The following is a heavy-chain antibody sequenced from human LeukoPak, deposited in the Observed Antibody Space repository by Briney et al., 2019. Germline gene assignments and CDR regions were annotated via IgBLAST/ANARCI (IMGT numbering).Heavy chain of an antibody. CDR3: ARTFWDKSNGYDYYFDY. CDR2: ISYDGSNK. V-gene: IGHV3-30*04. D-gene: IGHD5-12*01. CDR1: GFSFSSYA. Sequence: GGSLRLSCAASGFSFSSYAMHWVRQAPGKGLEWVAVISYDGSNKYYADSVKGRFTISRDNSKNTLYLQMNSLRAEDTAVYYCARTFWDKSNGYDYYFDYWGLGSLVTVSS. J-gene: IGHJ4*02.